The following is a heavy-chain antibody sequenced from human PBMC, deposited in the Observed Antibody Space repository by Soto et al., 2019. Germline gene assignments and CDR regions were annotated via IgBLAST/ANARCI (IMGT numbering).Heavy chain of an antibody. CDR2: INHSGST. V-gene: IGHV4-34*01. CDR3: ARASYSSSWYLQGGWRYFQH. D-gene: IGHD6-13*01. J-gene: IGHJ1*01. CDR1: GGSFSGYY. Sequence: QVQLQQWGAGLLKPSETLSLTCAVYGGSFSGYYWSWIRQPPGKGLEWIGEINHSGSTNYNPSLKSRVTISVDTSKNQFSLKLSPVTAADTAVYYCARASYSSSWYLQGGWRYFQHWGQGTLVTVSS.